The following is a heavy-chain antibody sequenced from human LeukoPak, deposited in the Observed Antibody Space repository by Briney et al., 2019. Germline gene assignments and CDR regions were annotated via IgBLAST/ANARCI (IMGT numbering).Heavy chain of an antibody. CDR3: ASNGDCSSTSCYPI. Sequence: SVKVSCKASGGTFSSYAISWVRQAPGQGLEWMGGIIPIFGTANYAQKFQGRVTITADESTSTACMELSSLRSEDTAVYYCASNGDCSSTSCYPIWGQGTLVTVSS. D-gene: IGHD2-2*01. V-gene: IGHV1-69*13. CDR2: IIPIFGTA. J-gene: IGHJ4*02. CDR1: GGTFSSYA.